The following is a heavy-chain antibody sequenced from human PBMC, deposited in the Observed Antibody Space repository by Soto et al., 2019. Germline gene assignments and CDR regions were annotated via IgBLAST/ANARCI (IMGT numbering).Heavy chain of an antibody. CDR1: GGSISRYY. CDR3: ARAYGDCFDY. CDR2: IYYSGST. J-gene: IGHJ4*02. D-gene: IGHD4-17*01. V-gene: IGHV4-59*01. Sequence: SETLSLTCTVSGGSISRYYWSWIRQLPGKGLEWIGYIYYSGSTNYNPSLKSRVTISVDTSKNQFSLKLSSVTAADTAVYYCARAYGDCFDYWGQGTLVTVSS.